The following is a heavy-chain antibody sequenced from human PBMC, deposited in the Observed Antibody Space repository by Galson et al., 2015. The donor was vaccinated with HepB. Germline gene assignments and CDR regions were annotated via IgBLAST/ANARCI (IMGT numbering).Heavy chain of an antibody. J-gene: IGHJ6*03. CDR2: IKQDGSEK. V-gene: IGHV3-7*03. Sequence: SLRLSCAASGFTFSSYWMSWVRQAPGKGLEWVANIKQDGSEKYYVDSVKGRFTMSRDSAKNSLYLQMNSLRAEDTAVYYCARDLYRTSSGVYEYYYMDVWGKGTTVTVSS. CDR3: ARDLYRTSSGVYEYYYMDV. CDR1: GFTFSSYW. D-gene: IGHD6-6*01.